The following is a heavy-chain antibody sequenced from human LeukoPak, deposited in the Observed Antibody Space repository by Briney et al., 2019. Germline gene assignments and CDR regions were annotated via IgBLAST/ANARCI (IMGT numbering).Heavy chain of an antibody. CDR3: ARAANTAMVTG. CDR1: GGSISSYY. Sequence: PSETLSLTCTASGGSISSYYWSWIRQPPGKGLEWIGYIYYSGSTNYNPSLKSRVTISVDTSKNQFSLKLSSVTAADTAVYYCARAANTAMVTGWGQGTLVTVSS. J-gene: IGHJ4*02. CDR2: IYYSGST. D-gene: IGHD5-18*01. V-gene: IGHV4-59*01.